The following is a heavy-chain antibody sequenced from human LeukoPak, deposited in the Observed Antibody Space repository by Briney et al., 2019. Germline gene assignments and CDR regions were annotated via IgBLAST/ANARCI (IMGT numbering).Heavy chain of an antibody. V-gene: IGHV3-66*01. CDR1: GFTVSNSY. CDR3: ARDRDLVASEY. J-gene: IGHJ4*02. Sequence: GGSLRLSCAASGFTVSNSYMTWVRQAPGKGLEWLSAIYSAGATYYADSVKGRFTISRDDSKNTLYLQMNSLRAEDTAMYYCARDRDLVASEYWGQGTLVTVSS. CDR2: IYSAGAT. D-gene: IGHD2-15*01.